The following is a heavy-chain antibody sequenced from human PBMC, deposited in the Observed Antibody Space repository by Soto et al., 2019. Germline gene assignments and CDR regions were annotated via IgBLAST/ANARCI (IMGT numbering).Heavy chain of an antibody. D-gene: IGHD6-25*01. V-gene: IGHV1-8*01. J-gene: IGHJ4*02. CDR2: MNPNSGNT. CDR3: ARDAAAGLVY. Sequence: QVQLVQSGAEVKKPGASVKVSCKASGYSFTSYDINWVRQATGQGLEWMGWMNPNSGNTGYAQKSQGRVTLTSSTSISTAYMELSSLRSEDAAADYCARDAAAGLVYWGQGRVVNVSS. CDR1: GYSFTSYD.